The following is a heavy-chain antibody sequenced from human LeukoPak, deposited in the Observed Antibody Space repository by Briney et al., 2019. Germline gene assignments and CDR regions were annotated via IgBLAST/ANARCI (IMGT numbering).Heavy chain of an antibody. J-gene: IGHJ4*02. V-gene: IGHV1-2*02. CDR1: GYTFTDYY. CDR2: ISPNGGGT. D-gene: IGHD2-15*01. Sequence: ASVKVSCKASGYTFTDYYVYWVRQAPGQGLEWMGWISPNGGGTNSAQKFQGRVTMTRDTSISTAYMELTRLTSDDTAVYYCARDFTGSYLDYWGQGTLVTASS. CDR3: ARDFTGSYLDY.